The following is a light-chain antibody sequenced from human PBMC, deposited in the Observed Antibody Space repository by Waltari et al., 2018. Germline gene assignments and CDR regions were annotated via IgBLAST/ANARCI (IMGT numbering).Light chain of an antibody. CDR2: QVS. CDR1: SSDVGGYDH. CDR3: SSFTSSVTLI. J-gene: IGLJ2*01. Sequence: QSALTQPASVSGSPCQSITISCTGTSSDVGGYDHVSWYQQHPGKAPHLICLQVSKRPSGVSHRFSGTNSGNTASLTISGLQAEDDAHYCCSSFTSSVTLIFGGGTKLTVL. V-gene: IGLV2-14*01.